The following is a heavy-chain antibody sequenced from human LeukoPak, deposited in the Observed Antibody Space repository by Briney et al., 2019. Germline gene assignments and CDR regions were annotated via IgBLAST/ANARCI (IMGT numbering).Heavy chain of an antibody. CDR3: ARAASGYYMDV. CDR1: GGSISSYY. D-gene: IGHD1-1*01. Sequence: SETLSLTCTVSGGSISSYYWSWVRQPPGKELEWIGYIYYSGSTNYNPSLMSRVTISVDTSKNQFSLKLNSVIAADTAVYYCARAASGYYMDVWGNGTTVTVSS. CDR2: IYYSGST. V-gene: IGHV4-59*01. J-gene: IGHJ6*03.